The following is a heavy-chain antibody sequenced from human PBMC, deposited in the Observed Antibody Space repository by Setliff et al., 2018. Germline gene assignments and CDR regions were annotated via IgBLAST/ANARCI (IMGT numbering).Heavy chain of an antibody. D-gene: IGHD6-13*01. Sequence: PSETLSLTCTVSCGSGDYYWSWIRQPPGKGLEWIGYISNSGSTYYKSSLKSRLTISIDTSKSQFSLKLGSVTAADTAMYYCARTPAAGTGDAFDIWGQGTMVTVS. CDR3: ARTPAAGTGDAFDI. J-gene: IGHJ3*02. CDR1: CGSGDYY. V-gene: IGHV4-30-4*08. CDR2: ISNSGST.